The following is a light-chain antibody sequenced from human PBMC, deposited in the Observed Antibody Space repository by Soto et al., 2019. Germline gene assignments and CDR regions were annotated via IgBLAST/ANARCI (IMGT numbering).Light chain of an antibody. Sequence: QSALTQSASVSGSPGQSITISCTGTSSDIGGYNYVSWYQQHQDKAPKLMIFEVSNRPSGVSNRFSGSKSGNTASLTISGLLPEDEADYYFSSYTTSSTVAFGGGTKLTVL. CDR3: SSYTTSSTVA. CDR2: EVS. V-gene: IGLV2-14*01. J-gene: IGLJ2*01. CDR1: SSDIGGYNY.